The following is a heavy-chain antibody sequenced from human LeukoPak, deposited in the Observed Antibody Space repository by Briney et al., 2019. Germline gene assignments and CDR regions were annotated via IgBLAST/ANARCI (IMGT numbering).Heavy chain of an antibody. V-gene: IGHV1-69*05. J-gene: IGHJ4*02. D-gene: IGHD6-6*01. CDR3: ARDGTSSSSGEYFDY. CDR2: IIPIFGTA. Sequence: SVKVSCKASGGTFSSYAISWVRQAPGQGLEWMGGIIPIFGTANYAQKFQGRVTITTDESTSTAYMELSSLRSEDTAVYYCARDGTSSSSGEYFDYWGQGTLVTVSS. CDR1: GGTFSSYA.